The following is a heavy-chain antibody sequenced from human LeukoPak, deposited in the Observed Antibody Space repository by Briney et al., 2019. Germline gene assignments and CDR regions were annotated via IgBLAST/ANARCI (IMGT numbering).Heavy chain of an antibody. V-gene: IGHV3-23*01. J-gene: IGHJ3*02. Sequence: GGSLRLSCAASGFTFSSYAMSWVRQAPGKGLEWVSAISGSGGSTYYADSVKGRFTISRDNSKNTLYLQMNSLRAEDTAVYYCAKDRGYSYIFWSAFDIWGQGTMVTVSS. CDR3: AKDRGYSYIFWSAFDI. CDR1: GFTFSSYA. CDR2: ISGSGGST. D-gene: IGHD5-18*01.